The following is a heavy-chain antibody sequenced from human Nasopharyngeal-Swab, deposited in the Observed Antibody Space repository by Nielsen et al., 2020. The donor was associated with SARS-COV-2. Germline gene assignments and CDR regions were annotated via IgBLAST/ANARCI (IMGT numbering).Heavy chain of an antibody. D-gene: IGHD4-17*01. V-gene: IGHV4-39*01. J-gene: IGHJ5*02. Sequence: WIRQPPGKGLEWIGSIYYSGSTYYNPSLKRRVTISVDTSKNKFSLKLSTVTAADTAVYYCARLGYGDSNWFDPWGQGTLVTVSS. CDR3: ARLGYGDSNWFDP. CDR2: IYYSGST.